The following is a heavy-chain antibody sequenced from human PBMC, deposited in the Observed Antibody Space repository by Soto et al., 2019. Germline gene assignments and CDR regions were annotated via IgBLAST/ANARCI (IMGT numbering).Heavy chain of an antibody. V-gene: IGHV3-66*04. CDR2: IYSGGST. CDR1: GVTVSSNY. Sequence: PGGSPRLSCAASGVTVSSNYVSWVRQAPGKGLEWVSVIYSGGSTYYADSVKGRFTISRDNSKNTLYLQMNSLRAEDTAVYYCARHGYNYGGGYFDYWGQGTLVTVSS. J-gene: IGHJ4*02. D-gene: IGHD5-18*01. CDR3: ARHGYNYGGGYFDY.